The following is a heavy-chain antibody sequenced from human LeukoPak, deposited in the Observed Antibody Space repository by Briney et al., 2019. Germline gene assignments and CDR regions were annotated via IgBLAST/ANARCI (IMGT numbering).Heavy chain of an antibody. J-gene: IGHJ4*02. Sequence: GGSLRLSCAASGFTFSTHAMYWVRQAPGKGLEWVAVISYDGSNKYYADSLKGRFAISRDNSKNTLYLQMNSLRAEDTAVYYCARDQYYYDRSGTLDYWGQGTLVTVSS. CDR3: ARDQYYYDRSGTLDY. CDR2: ISYDGSNK. D-gene: IGHD3-22*01. CDR1: GFTFSTHA. V-gene: IGHV3-30*09.